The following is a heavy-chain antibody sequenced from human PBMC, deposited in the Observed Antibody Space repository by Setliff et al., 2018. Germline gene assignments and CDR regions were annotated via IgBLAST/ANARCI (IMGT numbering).Heavy chain of an antibody. J-gene: IGHJ5*02. CDR3: ARDRRGGYGAINWFDP. Sequence: SETLSLTCTVSGGSISSSTYYWGWIRQPPGKGLEWIGSIYYSGSTYYNPSLKSRLRVSMDSSKNQFYLDLSSVTAADTAVYYCARDRRGGYGAINWFDPWGQGTLVTVSS. CDR2: IYYSGST. V-gene: IGHV4-39*07. CDR1: GGSISSSTYY. D-gene: IGHD3-16*01.